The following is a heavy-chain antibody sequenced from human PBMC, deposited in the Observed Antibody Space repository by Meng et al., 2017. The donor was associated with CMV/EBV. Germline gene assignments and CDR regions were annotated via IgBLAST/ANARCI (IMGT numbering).Heavy chain of an antibody. CDR1: GFTFSSYG. Sequence: GGSLRLSCAASGFTFSSYGMSWVRQAPGKGLEWVANIKQDGSEKYYADSVKGRFTISRDNAKNSLYLQMNSLRAEDTALYYCAKDRGDGYNLVKEDYYYGMDVWGQGTTVTVSS. J-gene: IGHJ6*02. CDR2: IKQDGSEK. V-gene: IGHV3-7*03. CDR3: AKDRGDGYNLVKEDYYYGMDV. D-gene: IGHD5-24*01.